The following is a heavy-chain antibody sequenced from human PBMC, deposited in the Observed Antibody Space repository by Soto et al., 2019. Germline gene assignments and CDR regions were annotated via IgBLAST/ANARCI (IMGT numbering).Heavy chain of an antibody. V-gene: IGHV4-30-4*01. CDR1: GGSISSGDYY. D-gene: IGHD1-26*01. Sequence: PSETLSLTCTVSGGSISSGDYYWSWIRQPPGKGLEWIGYIYYSGSTYYNPSLKSRVTISVDTSKNQFSLKLSSVTGADTAVYYCARERVESIVGATHFDYWGQGTLVTVSS. CDR2: IYYSGST. CDR3: ARERVESIVGATHFDY. J-gene: IGHJ4*02.